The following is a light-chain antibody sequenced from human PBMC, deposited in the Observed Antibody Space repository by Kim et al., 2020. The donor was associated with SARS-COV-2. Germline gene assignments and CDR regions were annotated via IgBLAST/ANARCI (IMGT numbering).Light chain of an antibody. CDR3: QVWDSSTWV. V-gene: IGLV3-9*01. Sequence: SVALGQTARITCGGNNIGSKNVHWYKQKPGQAPVLVIYRDSNRPSGIPERFSGSNSGNTATLTISRAQAGDEADYYCQVWDSSTWVFGGGTQLTVL. J-gene: IGLJ3*02. CDR2: RDS. CDR1: NIGSKN.